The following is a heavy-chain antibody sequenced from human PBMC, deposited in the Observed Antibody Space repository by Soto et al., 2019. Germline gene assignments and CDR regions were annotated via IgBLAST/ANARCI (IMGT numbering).Heavy chain of an antibody. CDR3: ARSGGGPPNSYYYCLDV. CDR1: GFTFSIYW. Sequence: GGSLRLSCAASGFTFSIYWMHWVRQAPGKGLMWVSRLNGDGSTTNYADSVEGRFTISRDNAKNTLYLQMNSLRAEDTSVYFCARSGGGPPNSYYYCLDVWGQGTTVTVS. D-gene: IGHD2-15*01. V-gene: IGHV3-74*01. CDR2: LNGDGSTT. J-gene: IGHJ6*02.